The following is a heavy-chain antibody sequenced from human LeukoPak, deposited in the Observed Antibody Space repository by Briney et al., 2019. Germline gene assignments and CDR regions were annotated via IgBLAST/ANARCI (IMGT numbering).Heavy chain of an antibody. V-gene: IGHV3-21*01. CDR2: ISTSSSYI. D-gene: IGHD3-3*01. CDR3: ARDFLGGYYDFGSQAHDY. Sequence: GGSLRLSCAASGFTFSSYSMNWVRQAPGPGLEWVCSISTSSSYIYYADSVKGRVTISRDNAKNSLYLQMNSLRAEDTAVYYCARDFLGGYYDFGSQAHDYGGRGTLVTVSS. J-gene: IGHJ4*02. CDR1: GFTFSSYS.